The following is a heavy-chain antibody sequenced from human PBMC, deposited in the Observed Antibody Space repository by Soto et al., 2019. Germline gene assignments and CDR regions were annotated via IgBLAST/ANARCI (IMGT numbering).Heavy chain of an antibody. J-gene: IGHJ5*01. CDR2: IYWDDDK. Sequence: QITLKESGPPLVKPTQTLTLTCTFSGFSLSTSGVGVGWIRQPPGKALEWLALIYWDDDKRYSPSLKSRLTITKDPTKNQEVRTRNNMDPVDTATYYCAHKGDGYRGFKSWGQGTLVTVSS. V-gene: IGHV2-5*02. D-gene: IGHD5-12*01. CDR3: AHKGDGYRGFKS. CDR1: GFSLSTSGVG.